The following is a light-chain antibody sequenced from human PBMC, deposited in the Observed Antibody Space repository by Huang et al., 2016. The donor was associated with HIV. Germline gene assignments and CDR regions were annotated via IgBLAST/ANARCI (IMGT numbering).Light chain of an antibody. J-gene: IGKJ1*01. V-gene: IGKV3-11*01. CDR3: QQRTNWPLTWT. CDR1: QSVSTY. Sequence: EIVLTQSPATLFLSPGERATLSRRASQSVSTYLAWYQQKPGQAPRLLIFDASDRATGIPARFSGSGSGTDFTLTISSLEPEDFAVYYCQQRTNWPLTWTFGQGTKVEIK. CDR2: DAS.